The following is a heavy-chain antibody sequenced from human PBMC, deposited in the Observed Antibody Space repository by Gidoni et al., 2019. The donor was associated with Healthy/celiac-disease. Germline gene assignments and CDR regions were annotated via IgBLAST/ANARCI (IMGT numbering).Heavy chain of an antibody. V-gene: IGHV3-23*01. D-gene: IGHD6-19*01. CDR2: ISGSGGSK. Sequence: EVQLLESGGGLVQPGGSLRLSCAASGFTLSSYATSWVRQAPGKGLEWVSAISGSGGSKYYADSVKGRFTISRDNSKNTLYLQMNSLRAEDTAVYYCAKCGPSYSSGWYERVGWFDPWGQGTLVTVSS. CDR3: AKCGPSYSSGWYERVGWFDP. CDR1: GFTLSSYA. J-gene: IGHJ5*02.